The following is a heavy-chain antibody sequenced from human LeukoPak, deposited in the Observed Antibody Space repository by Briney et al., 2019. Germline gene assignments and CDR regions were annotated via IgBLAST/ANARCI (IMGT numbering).Heavy chain of an antibody. D-gene: IGHD3-10*01. J-gene: IGHJ6*03. CDR2: INTSSGTT. Sequence: GASVKVSCKASGYTFTTFYIHWVRQAPGQGPEWVGIINTSSGTTSLAEKFQGRVTMTRDTSTSTVYMELSSLRSEDTAVYYCARAGYGSGSYYPQYYYYYMDVWGKGTTVTISS. CDR1: GYTFTTFY. V-gene: IGHV1-46*01. CDR3: ARAGYGSGSYYPQYYYYYMDV.